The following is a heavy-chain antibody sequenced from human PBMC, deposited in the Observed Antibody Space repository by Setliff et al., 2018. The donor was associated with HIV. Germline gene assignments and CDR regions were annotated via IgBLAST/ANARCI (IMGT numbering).Heavy chain of an antibody. V-gene: IGHV1-69*04. CDR1: GYMFIAYG. D-gene: IGHD3-16*01. CDR2: SIPILGIG. CDR3: ARDDGGYNYAEAFDV. Sequence: SVKVSCKTSGYMFIAYGMSWVRRAPGQGLEWMGRSIPILGIGNDEQAQKFKGRVTFTADKSTSTAYMELSSLRSEDTAVYYCARDDGGYNYAEAFDVWGQGTMVTVSS. J-gene: IGHJ3*01.